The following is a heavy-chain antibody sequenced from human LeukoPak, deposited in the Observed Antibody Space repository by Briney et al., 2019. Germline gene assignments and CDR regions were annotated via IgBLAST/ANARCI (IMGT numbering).Heavy chain of an antibody. CDR2: IGAYNGNT. CDR1: GYTFTSYG. J-gene: IGHJ6*03. V-gene: IGHV1-18*01. D-gene: IGHD3-22*01. Sequence: ASVKVSCKASGYTFTSYGISWVRQAPGQGLEWMGWIGAYNGNTNYAQKLQGRVTMTTDTSTSTAYMELRSLRSDDTAVYYCAREIRTITMIVVGGYYYMDVWGKGTTVTVSS. CDR3: AREIRTITMIVVGGYYYMDV.